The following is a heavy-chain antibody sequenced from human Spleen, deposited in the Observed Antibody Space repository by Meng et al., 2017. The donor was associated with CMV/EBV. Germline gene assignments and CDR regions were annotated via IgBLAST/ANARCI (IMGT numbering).Heavy chain of an antibody. Sequence: GGPLRLSCAASGFTFNRCSIHWVRRAPGKGLEWVSGINWNSGSIAYADSVKGRFTVSRDNAKSSLYLQMNSLRAEDTALYYCAKSRRGDFHDAVDIWGQGTLVTVSS. CDR3: AKSRRGDFHDAVDI. CDR1: GFTFNRCS. V-gene: IGHV3-9*01. CDR2: INWNSGSI. D-gene: IGHD3-16*01. J-gene: IGHJ3*02.